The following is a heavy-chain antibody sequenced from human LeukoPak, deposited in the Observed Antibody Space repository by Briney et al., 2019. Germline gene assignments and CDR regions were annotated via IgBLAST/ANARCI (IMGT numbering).Heavy chain of an antibody. D-gene: IGHD3-9*01. CDR3: AREYYGVIFSHYLDV. V-gene: IGHV3-11*06. CDR2: ISISSSNI. J-gene: IGHJ6*04. CDR1: GFRVSGYD. Sequence: PGGSLRLSCAASGFRVSGYDLNWIRQAPGKGLEWIAYISISSSNIHYADSVRGRFTISGDNANNSLYLQLSSLRVEDTAVYYCAREYYGVIFSHYLDVWGKGTTVTVSS.